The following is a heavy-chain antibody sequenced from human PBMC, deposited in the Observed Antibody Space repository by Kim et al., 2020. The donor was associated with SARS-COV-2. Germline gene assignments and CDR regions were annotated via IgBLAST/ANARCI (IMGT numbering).Heavy chain of an antibody. CDR1: GGSISSSSYY. Sequence: SETLSLTCTVSGGSISSSSYYWVCFPRPPGRGLSWFGRFYHSGSTNSNPSLNSEVTKSVDTAKNRFSLKLSSSTASASLANSCLRPAPDAYVFRGSFDP. J-gene: IGHJ5*02. D-gene: IGHD2-2*01. CDR3: LRPAPDAYVFRGSFDP. CDR2: FYHSGST. V-gene: IGHV4-39*01.